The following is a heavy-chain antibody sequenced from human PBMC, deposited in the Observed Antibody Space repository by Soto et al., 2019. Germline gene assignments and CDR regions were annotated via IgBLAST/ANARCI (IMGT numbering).Heavy chain of an antibody. J-gene: IGHJ6*03. D-gene: IGHD1-1*01. CDR3: ARGSWDDVTGHYYMDV. V-gene: IGHV6-1*01. CDR2: TYYRSKWYN. CDR1: GDSVSSNRAG. Sequence: PSQTLSLTCDISGDSVSSNRAGWNWIRQTPSRGLEWLGRTYYRSKWYNNYALSVKSRVTVNPDTAKNQFSLQLNSVTPEDTAVYYCARGSWDDVTGHYYMDVWGKGTTVTVSS.